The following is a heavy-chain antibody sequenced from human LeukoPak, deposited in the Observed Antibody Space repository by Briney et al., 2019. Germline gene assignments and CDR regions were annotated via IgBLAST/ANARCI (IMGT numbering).Heavy chain of an antibody. CDR3: ARGLESAVSFDY. CDR2: IKQDGSEK. J-gene: IGHJ4*02. Sequence: GGSLRLSCAASGFTFSSYWMSWVRQAPGKGLEWVANIKQDGSEKYYVDSMKGRFTISRDNAKNSLYLQMSSLRAEDTAVYYCARGLESAVSFDYWGQGTLATVSS. V-gene: IGHV3-7*01. CDR1: GFTFSSYW.